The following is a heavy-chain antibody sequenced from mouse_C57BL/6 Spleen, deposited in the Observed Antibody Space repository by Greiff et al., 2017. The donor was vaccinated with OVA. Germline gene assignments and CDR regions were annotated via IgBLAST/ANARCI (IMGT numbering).Heavy chain of an antibody. CDR3: ARGSWGNFDY. Sequence: ESGPGLVKPSQSLSLTCSVTGYSITSGYYWNWIRQFPGNKLEWMGYISYDGSNNYNPSLKNRISITRDTSKNQFFLKLNSVTTEDTATYYCARGSWGNFDYWGQGTTLTVSS. J-gene: IGHJ2*01. D-gene: IGHD4-1*01. CDR1: GYSITSGYY. V-gene: IGHV3-6*01. CDR2: ISYDGSN.